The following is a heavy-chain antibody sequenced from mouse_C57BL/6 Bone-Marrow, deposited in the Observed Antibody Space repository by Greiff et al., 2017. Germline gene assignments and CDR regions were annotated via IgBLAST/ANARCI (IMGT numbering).Heavy chain of an antibody. CDR2: MYPGSGNT. CDR3: ARGRKV. Sequence: QVQLQQSGPELVKPGASVKISCKASGYSFTSYYIHWVKQRPGQGLEWIGWMYPGSGNTKYNEKFKGKATLTADTSSSTAYMQLSSLTSEDSAVYYCARGRKVWGTATTVTVSS. J-gene: IGHJ1*03. CDR1: GYSFTSYY. V-gene: IGHV1-66*01.